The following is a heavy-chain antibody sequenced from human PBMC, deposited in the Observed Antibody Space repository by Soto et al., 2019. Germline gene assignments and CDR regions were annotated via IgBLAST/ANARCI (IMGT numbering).Heavy chain of an antibody. CDR2: SNPFTGAT. J-gene: IGHJ6*02. CDR1: GYTFTGYY. Sequence: QVHLVQSGAEVKKPGAPVKVSCKASGYTFTGYYMHWVRQAPGQGLEWMGWSNPFTGATNYAQKFQGRVSMTRDKSISTDYMELNRLSSDDAALYYCASLALVTTGNLPSFDYGVDVWGQGTTDTV. D-gene: IGHD1-1*01. CDR3: ASLALVTTGNLPSFDYGVDV. V-gene: IGHV1-2*02.